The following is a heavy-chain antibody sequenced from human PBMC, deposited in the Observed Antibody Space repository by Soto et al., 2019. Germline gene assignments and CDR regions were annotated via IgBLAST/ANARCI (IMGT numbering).Heavy chain of an antibody. V-gene: IGHV1-8*02. Sequence: QVHLVQSGAEVKKPGASVKVSCKASGYSFTGYDVHWVRQAAGHGLEWMGWINPNSGNTGHAEKFQGTLTLTRNISTSTDYLELRSLRSEDTAVYYCARADGSSHDAFDIWGQGTMVTVSS. CDR3: ARADGSSHDAFDI. CDR1: GYSFTGYD. CDR2: INPNSGNT. J-gene: IGHJ3*02. D-gene: IGHD3-10*01.